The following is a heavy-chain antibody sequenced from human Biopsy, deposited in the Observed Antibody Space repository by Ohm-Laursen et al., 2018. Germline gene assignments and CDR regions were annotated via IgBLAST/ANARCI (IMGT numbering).Heavy chain of an antibody. CDR2: IYNTETT. V-gene: IGHV4-39*01. CDR1: GGSISSSTTYY. Sequence: SETLSLTCTVSGGSISSSTTYYWAWLRQPPGKGLEWIGGIYNTETTFYSPSLKSRVTISVDTSTNQFSLKVSSVTAADTALYFCARHPTGFWFDPWGHGTLVTVSS. J-gene: IGHJ5*02. CDR3: ARHPTGFWFDP.